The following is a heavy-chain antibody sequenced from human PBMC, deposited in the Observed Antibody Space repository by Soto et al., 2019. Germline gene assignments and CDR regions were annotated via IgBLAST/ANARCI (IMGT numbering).Heavy chain of an antibody. J-gene: IGHJ4*02. CDR1: WFTVSNNY. CDR2: SYSGGST. D-gene: IGHD5-12*01. CDR3: ARARDGYNFLYEPT. Sequence: PVGSLRLSCAASWFTVSNNYMSWVRQAPGKGLEWVSVSYSGGSTDYADSVKGRFTISRDNSKNTLYLQMNSLRADDTAVYYCARARDGYNFLYEPTWGQGTLVTVSS. V-gene: IGHV3-53*01.